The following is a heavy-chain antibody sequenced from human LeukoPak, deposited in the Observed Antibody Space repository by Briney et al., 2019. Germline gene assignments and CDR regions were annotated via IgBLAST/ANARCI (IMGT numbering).Heavy chain of an antibody. D-gene: IGHD4-11*01. J-gene: IGHJ5*02. V-gene: IGHV3-43*02. CDR2: ISGDGTTT. CDR3: AKDLTTVGSPWFDP. Sequence: GGSLRLSCAASGFDFDNYAMHWLRQAPGKGLEWVSLISGDGTTTYHAESVKGRFTVSRDNSKNSLFLQMNGLRSEDTAFYYCAKDLTTVGSPWFDPWGQGTLVTVSS. CDR1: GFDFDNYA.